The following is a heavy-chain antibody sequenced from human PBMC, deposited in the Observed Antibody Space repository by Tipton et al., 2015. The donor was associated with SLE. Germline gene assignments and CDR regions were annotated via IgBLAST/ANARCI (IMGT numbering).Heavy chain of an antibody. Sequence: TLSLTCTVSGGSISSYYWSWIRQPAGKGLEWIGRIYTSGSTNYNPSLKSRVTISVDTSKNQFSLKLSSVTAADTAVYYCARGRPLYSSSWYFDYWGQGTLVTVSS. CDR1: GGSISSYY. CDR2: IYTSGST. V-gene: IGHV4-4*07. CDR3: ARGRPLYSSSWYFDY. D-gene: IGHD6-13*01. J-gene: IGHJ4*02.